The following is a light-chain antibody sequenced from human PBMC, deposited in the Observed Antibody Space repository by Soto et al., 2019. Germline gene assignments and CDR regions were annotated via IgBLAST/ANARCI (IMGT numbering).Light chain of an antibody. Sequence: DLKMTQSPSSLSASVGDRVTITCRASQGIRYALGWYPQNPGKAPKRLIYAASSLQSGVPSRFSGSGSGTEFTLTISSLQPEDFATYYCLQHNSYPQTFGQGTKVEIK. J-gene: IGKJ1*01. CDR2: AAS. CDR1: QGIRYA. V-gene: IGKV1-17*01. CDR3: LQHNSYPQT.